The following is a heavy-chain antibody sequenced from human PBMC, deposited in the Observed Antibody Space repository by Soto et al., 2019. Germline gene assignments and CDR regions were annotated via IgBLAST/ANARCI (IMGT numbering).Heavy chain of an antibody. CDR2: ISGSGGST. D-gene: IGHD6-19*01. V-gene: IGHV3-23*01. CDR1: GFTFSSYA. J-gene: IGHJ4*02. CDR3: AKEAVSGWYYFDY. Sequence: EVQLLESGGGLLQPGGSLRLSCAASGFTFSSYAMSWVRQAPGKGLEWVSTISGSGGSTYYADSLKGRFTISRDNSKNTLFLQMSSQRAEDMAVYYCAKEAVSGWYYFDYLGPGTLVTLSS.